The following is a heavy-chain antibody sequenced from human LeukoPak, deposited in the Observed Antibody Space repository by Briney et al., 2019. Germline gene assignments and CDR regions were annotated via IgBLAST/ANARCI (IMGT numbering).Heavy chain of an antibody. CDR1: GGTFSSYA. V-gene: IGHV1-69*05. J-gene: IGHJ3*02. Sequence: GASVKVSCKASGGTFSSYAISWVRQAPGQGLEWMGGIIPIFGTANYAQKFKGRVTITTDESTSTVYMELSSLRSEDTAVYYCARAHTYYYDSSGTPHDAFDIWGQGTMVTVSS. CDR2: IIPIFGTA. CDR3: ARAHTYYYDSSGTPHDAFDI. D-gene: IGHD3-22*01.